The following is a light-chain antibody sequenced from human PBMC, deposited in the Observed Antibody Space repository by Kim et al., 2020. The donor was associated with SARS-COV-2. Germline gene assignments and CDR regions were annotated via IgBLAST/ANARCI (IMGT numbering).Light chain of an antibody. CDR2: GAS. J-gene: IGKJ4*01. V-gene: IGKV3-15*01. CDR3: QQYNSWPLT. CDR1: QSVSSN. Sequence: EIVMTQSPATLSVSPGERATLSCRASQSVSSNLAWYQQKPGQAPRLLIYGASTRATDIPARFSGSGSGTEFTLTISSLQSEDFAVYYCQQYNSWPLTFGGGTKVDIK.